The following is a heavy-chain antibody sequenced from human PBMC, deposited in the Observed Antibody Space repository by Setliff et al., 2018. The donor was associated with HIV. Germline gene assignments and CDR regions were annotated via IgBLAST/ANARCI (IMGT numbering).Heavy chain of an antibody. Sequence: SETLSLTCTVSGGSITGPSYSWGWIRQPPGKGLEWIGSVNSSGTIYYNPSVKSRVTMSVDASQRQFSLNLTSVTAADTAVYYCARGSWVGATTPTDYWGRGKLVTVSS. CDR2: VNSSGTI. CDR3: ARGSWVGATTPTDY. D-gene: IGHD1-26*01. J-gene: IGHJ4*02. V-gene: IGHV4-39*02. CDR1: GGSITGPSYS.